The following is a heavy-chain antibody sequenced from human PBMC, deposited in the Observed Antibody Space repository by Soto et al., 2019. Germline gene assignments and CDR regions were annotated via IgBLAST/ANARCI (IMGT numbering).Heavy chain of an antibody. V-gene: IGHV3-21*01. CDR3: ARDMVFIMVRGVIINPKYYYYYMDV. CDR1: GFTFSSYS. CDR2: ISSSSSYI. J-gene: IGHJ6*03. D-gene: IGHD3-10*01. Sequence: GGSLRLSCAASGFTFSSYSMNWVRQAPGKGLEWVSSISSSSSYIYYADSVKGRFTISRDNAKNSLYLQMNSLRAEDTAVYYCARDMVFIMVRGVIINPKYYYYYMDVWGKGTTVTVSS.